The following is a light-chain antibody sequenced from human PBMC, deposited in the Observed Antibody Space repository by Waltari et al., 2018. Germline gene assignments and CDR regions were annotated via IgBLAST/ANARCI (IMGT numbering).Light chain of an antibody. CDR2: DVT. CDR3: SSYTTSSTVYV. V-gene: IGLV2-14*03. Sequence: QSALTQPASVSGSPGQSITIPCTGTSSDVVTYDYVSWYQQHPGKAPKLMIYDVTKRPSGIANRFSGSKSGNTASLTISGLQAEDEADYYCSSYTTSSTVYVFGTGTKVTVL. CDR1: SSDVVTYDY. J-gene: IGLJ1*01.